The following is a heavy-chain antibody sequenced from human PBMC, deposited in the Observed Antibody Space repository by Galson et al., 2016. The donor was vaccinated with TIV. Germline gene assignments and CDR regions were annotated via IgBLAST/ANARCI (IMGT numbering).Heavy chain of an antibody. CDR3: ATGREDFGAVGGFAFFLDY. D-gene: IGHD3-16*01. V-gene: IGHV4-31*03. CDR1: GDSIASGAYY. CDR2: IYLTGST. Sequence: TLSLTCTVSGDSIASGAYYWSWIRQLPGKGLEWIGYIYLTGSTYYSPSLKSRVSMSVDTSKNQFSLKLRSVTAADTAVYFCATGREDFGAVGGFAFFLDYWGQGALVTVSS. J-gene: IGHJ4*02.